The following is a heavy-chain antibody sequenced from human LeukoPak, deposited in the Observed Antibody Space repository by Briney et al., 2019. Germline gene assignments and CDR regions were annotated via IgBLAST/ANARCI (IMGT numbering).Heavy chain of an antibody. J-gene: IGHJ4*02. CDR3: AREISGYSDY. V-gene: IGHV1-2*02. CDR2: INANSGDT. D-gene: IGHD3-22*01. Sequence: RASVKVSCKASGYTFAGCYMHWVRRAPGQGLEWMGWINANSGDTKYAQRFQGRVTMTRDTFFSTAYMELSRLRSDDTAIYYCAREISGYSDYWGQGTLVTVSS. CDR1: GYTFAGCY.